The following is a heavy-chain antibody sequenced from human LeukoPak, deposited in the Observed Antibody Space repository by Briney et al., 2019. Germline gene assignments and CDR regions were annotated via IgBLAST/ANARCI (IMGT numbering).Heavy chain of an antibody. CDR2: ISGHGVRT. D-gene: IGHD3-10*01. Sequence: GGSLRLSCAASGFTFSSYAMHWVRQAPGKGLEYVSAISGHGVRTYYANSVKGRFTISRDNSKNTLSLQMGSLRVEDMAVYYCARDLSGGGLDFWGPGTLVTVPS. CDR3: ARDLSGGGLDF. J-gene: IGHJ4*02. CDR1: GFTFSSYA. V-gene: IGHV3-64*01.